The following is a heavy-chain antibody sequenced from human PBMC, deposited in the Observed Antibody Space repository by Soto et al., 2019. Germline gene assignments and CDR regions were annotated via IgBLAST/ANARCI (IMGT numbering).Heavy chain of an antibody. CDR3: VVYCSSTSCHFDY. V-gene: IGHV1-8*01. J-gene: IGHJ4*02. CDR1: GYTFTSYD. D-gene: IGHD2-2*01. CDR2: MNPNSGNT. Sequence: ASVKVSCKASGYTFTSYDINWVRQATGQGLEWMGWMNPNSGNTGYAQKFQGRVTMTRNTSISTAYMELSSLRSEDTAVYYCVVYCSSTSCHFDYWGQGTLVTV.